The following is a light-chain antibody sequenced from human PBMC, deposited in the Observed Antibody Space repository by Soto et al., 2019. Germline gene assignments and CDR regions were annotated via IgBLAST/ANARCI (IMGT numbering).Light chain of an antibody. CDR1: SSNIGAGYD. V-gene: IGLV1-40*01. CDR3: QSYDSSLWV. CDR2: GNS. J-gene: IGLJ3*02. Sequence: QSVLTQPPSVSGAPGQRVTISCTGSSSNIGAGYDVHWYQQLPGTAPNLLIYGNSNRPAGVPDRFSGSKSGTSASLAIPGLQAEDEADYYCQSYDSSLWVFGGGTKLTVL.